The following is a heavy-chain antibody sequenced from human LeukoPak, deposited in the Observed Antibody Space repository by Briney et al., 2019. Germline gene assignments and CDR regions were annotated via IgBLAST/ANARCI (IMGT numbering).Heavy chain of an antibody. D-gene: IGHD5-18*01. Sequence: PPETLSLTCTLSGGSIGTYYWSWIREPPGKGLGWIGYIYYSGGTSYNPSLESRVTISVDTSNNQFSLKLSSVTAADTAVYFCARQGYTYGNFDYWGQGTLVTVSS. V-gene: IGHV4-59*01. CDR3: ARQGYTYGNFDY. CDR2: IYYSGGT. J-gene: IGHJ4*02. CDR1: GGSIGTYY.